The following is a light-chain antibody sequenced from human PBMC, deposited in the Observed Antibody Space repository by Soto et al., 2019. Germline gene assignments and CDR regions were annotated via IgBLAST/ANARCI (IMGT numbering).Light chain of an antibody. Sequence: DIQMTQSPSTLSASVGDRIIITCRASESISSWLAWYQQKPGKAPKLLIYKASTLESGVPSRFSASGSGTEFTLTISSLQPDDSATYFCHQYSASHTFGGGTKVEIK. CDR1: ESISSW. CDR2: KAS. V-gene: IGKV1-5*03. CDR3: HQYSASHT. J-gene: IGKJ4*01.